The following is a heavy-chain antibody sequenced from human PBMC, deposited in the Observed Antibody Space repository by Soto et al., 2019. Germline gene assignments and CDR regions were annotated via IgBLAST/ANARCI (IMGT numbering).Heavy chain of an antibody. Sequence: XGTLSLTCAVYGGSFSGYYWSWIRQPPGKGLEWIGEINHSGSTNYNPSLKSRVTISVDTSKNQFSLKLSSVTAADTAVYYCASRYYDFWSGQFYGMDVWGQGTTVTVSS. J-gene: IGHJ6*02. CDR2: INHSGST. CDR3: ASRYYDFWSGQFYGMDV. V-gene: IGHV4-34*01. D-gene: IGHD3-3*01. CDR1: GGSFSGYY.